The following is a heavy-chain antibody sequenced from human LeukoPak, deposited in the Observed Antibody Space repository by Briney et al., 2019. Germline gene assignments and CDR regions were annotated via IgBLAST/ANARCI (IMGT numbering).Heavy chain of an antibody. CDR3: ATLIAQGNDFHY. J-gene: IGHJ4*02. CDR1: GYTFTAYY. V-gene: IGHV1-2*02. Sequence: ASVKVSCKASGYTFTAYYIHWVRRAPGQGLEWMGWINPNSGDTKYAQNFQGRVTMTRDTSITTAYMEVSRLRSDDTAVYYCATLIAQGNDFHYWGQGTLVTISS. CDR2: INPNSGDT. D-gene: IGHD3-22*01.